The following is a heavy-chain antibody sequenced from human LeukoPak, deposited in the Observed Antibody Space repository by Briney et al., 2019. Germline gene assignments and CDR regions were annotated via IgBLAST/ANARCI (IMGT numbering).Heavy chain of an antibody. J-gene: IGHJ4*02. D-gene: IGHD6-19*01. CDR1: GFTFDDYA. V-gene: IGHV3-9*01. CDR2: TSWNSGSI. CDR3: ASSSGSWYYFDY. Sequence: GRSLRLSCGASGFTFDDYAMHWVRQAPGKGLEWVSGTSWNSGSIGYADSVKGRFTISRDNAKNSLYLQMNSLRAEDTALYYCASSSGSWYYFDYWGQGTLVTVSS.